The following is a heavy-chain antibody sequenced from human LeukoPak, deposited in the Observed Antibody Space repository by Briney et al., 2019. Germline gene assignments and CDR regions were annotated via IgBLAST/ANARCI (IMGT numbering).Heavy chain of an antibody. D-gene: IGHD5-24*01. Sequence: SETLSLTCTASGGSISSSSYYWGWIRQPPGEGLEWVGSIYYSGSTNYNPSLKSRVTISVDTSKNQFSLKLTSVTAADTAVYFCARSQIGDGYNPWGQGTLVTVSS. V-gene: IGHV4-61*05. CDR3: ARSQIGDGYNP. J-gene: IGHJ5*02. CDR2: IYYSGST. CDR1: GGSISSSSYY.